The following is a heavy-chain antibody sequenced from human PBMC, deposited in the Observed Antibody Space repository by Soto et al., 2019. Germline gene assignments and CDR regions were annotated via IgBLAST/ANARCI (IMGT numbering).Heavy chain of an antibody. D-gene: IGHD1-7*01. Sequence: QVQLVESGGGVVQPGRSLRLSCAASGFTFSSYGMHWVRQAPGKGLEWVAVISYDGSNKYYADSVKGRFTISRDNSKNTVYLQMNSLRAEDTAVYYCAKDDGAGTVYYYGMDVWGQGTTVTVSS. CDR2: ISYDGSNK. V-gene: IGHV3-30*18. CDR3: AKDDGAGTVYYYGMDV. CDR1: GFTFSSYG. J-gene: IGHJ6*02.